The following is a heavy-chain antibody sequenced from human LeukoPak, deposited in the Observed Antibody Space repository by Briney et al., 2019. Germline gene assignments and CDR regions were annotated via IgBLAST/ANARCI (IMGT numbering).Heavy chain of an antibody. CDR3: ATVPTVTRNYYYGMDV. D-gene: IGHD4-17*01. V-gene: IGHV3-64*01. Sequence: PGGSLRLSCAASGFTFSSYAMHWVRQAPGKGLEYVSAISSNGGSTYYANSVKGRFTISRDNSKNTLYLQMGSLRAEDMAVYYCATVPTVTRNYYYGMDVWGQGTTVTVSS. J-gene: IGHJ6*02. CDR2: ISSNGGST. CDR1: GFTFSSYA.